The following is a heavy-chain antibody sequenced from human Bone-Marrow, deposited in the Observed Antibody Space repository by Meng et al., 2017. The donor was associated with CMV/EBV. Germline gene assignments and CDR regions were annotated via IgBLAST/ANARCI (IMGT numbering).Heavy chain of an antibody. J-gene: IGHJ4*02. CDR1: GGSFSGYY. Sequence: SETLSLTCAVYGGSFSGYYWSWIRQPPGKGWEWIGEINHSGSTNYNPSLKSRVTISVDTSKNQFSLKLSSMTAADTAVYYCARGTFRSSSWSLDYWGQGTLVTVSS. CDR3: ARGTFRSSSWSLDY. D-gene: IGHD6-13*01. CDR2: INHSGST. V-gene: IGHV4-34*01.